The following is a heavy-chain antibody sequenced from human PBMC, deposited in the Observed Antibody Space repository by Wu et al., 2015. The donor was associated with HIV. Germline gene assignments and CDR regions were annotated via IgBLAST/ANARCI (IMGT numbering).Heavy chain of an antibody. CDR3: ARGRYDSSGSSPYYYYYGMDV. D-gene: IGHD3-22*01. CDR2: INPNSGGT. J-gene: IGHJ6*02. Sequence: QVQLVQSGAEVKKPGASVKVSCKASGYTFTGYYMHWVRQAPGQGLEWMGWINPNSGGTNYAQKFQGRVTMTRDTSISTAYMELSRLRSDDTAVYYCARGRYDSSGSSPYYYYYGMDVWGQGTTVTVSS. V-gene: IGHV1-2*02. CDR1: GYTFTGYY.